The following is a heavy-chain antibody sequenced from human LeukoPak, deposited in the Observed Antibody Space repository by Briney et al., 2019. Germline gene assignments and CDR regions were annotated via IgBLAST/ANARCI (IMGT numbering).Heavy chain of an antibody. J-gene: IGHJ4*02. CDR2: IYPGDSET. CDR3: ARALRTGQGDYVPVL. D-gene: IGHD4-17*01. Sequence: GESLKISCKASGYRFTNYWIGWVRQMPGKGLEWMTIIYPGDSETRYSPSFQGQVTISADKSIGTMYLQWSSLKASDTAMYYCARALRTGQGDYVPVLWGQGTLVIVSS. CDR1: GYRFTNYW. V-gene: IGHV5-51*01.